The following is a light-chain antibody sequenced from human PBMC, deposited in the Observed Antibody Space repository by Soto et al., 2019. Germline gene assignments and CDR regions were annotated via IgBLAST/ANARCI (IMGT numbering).Light chain of an antibody. CDR3: QSYDISLSGSVV. V-gene: IGLV1-40*01. Sequence: QAVVTQPPSVSGAPGQRVTISCTGSSSNIGAGYDVHWYQQLPGTAPKLLIYGNSNRPSGVPDRFSGSKSGTSASLAITGLQAEDEADYCCQSYDISLSGSVVFGGGTKVTVL. CDR2: GNS. J-gene: IGLJ2*01. CDR1: SSNIGAGYD.